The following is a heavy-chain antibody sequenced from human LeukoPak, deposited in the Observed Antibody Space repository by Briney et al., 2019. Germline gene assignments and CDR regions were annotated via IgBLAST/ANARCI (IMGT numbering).Heavy chain of an antibody. V-gene: IGHV1-18*01. Sequence: ASVKVSCKASGYTFTSYGISLVRQAPGQGLEWMGWISAYNGNTNYAQKLQGRVTMTTDTSTSTAYMELRSLRSDDTAVYYCARLYYDISGYSNYFDYWGQGTLVTVSS. J-gene: IGHJ4*02. CDR3: ARLYYDISGYSNYFDY. CDR2: ISAYNGNT. CDR1: GYTFTSYG. D-gene: IGHD3-22*01.